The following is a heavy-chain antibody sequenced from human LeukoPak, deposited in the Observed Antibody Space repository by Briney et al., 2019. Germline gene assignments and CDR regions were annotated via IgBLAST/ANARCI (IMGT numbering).Heavy chain of an antibody. V-gene: IGHV4-59*12. J-gene: IGHJ6*03. CDR2: IYYSGST. Sequence: SETLSLTCTVSGGSISSYYWSWIRQPPGKGLEWIGYIYYSGSTNYNPSLKSRVTISVDTSKNQFSLKLSSVTAADTAVYYCARVSYSSGSESYYMDVWGKGTTVTVSS. D-gene: IGHD6-19*01. CDR1: GGSISSYY. CDR3: ARVSYSSGSESYYMDV.